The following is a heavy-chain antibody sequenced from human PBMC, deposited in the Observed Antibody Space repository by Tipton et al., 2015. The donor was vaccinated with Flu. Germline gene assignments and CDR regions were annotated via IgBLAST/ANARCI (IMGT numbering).Heavy chain of an antibody. CDR1: GGSISSSTDY. CDR2: IYDGGST. Sequence: TLSLTCTVSGGSISSSTDYWGWLRQPPGKGLEWIGTIYDGGSTYYNPSLRSRVTISLDTSKNQFSLRLSSVTAADTAVYYCARRDFSNYVSEPKNWFDTWGPGTLVTVSS. D-gene: IGHD4-11*01. V-gene: IGHV4-39*01. CDR3: ARRDFSNYVSEPKNWFDT. J-gene: IGHJ5*02.